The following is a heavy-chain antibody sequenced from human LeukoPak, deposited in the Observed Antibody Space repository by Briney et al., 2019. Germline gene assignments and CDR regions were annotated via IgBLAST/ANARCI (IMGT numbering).Heavy chain of an antibody. CDR3: PRGGFGESAPYFDD. CDR1: VSTFTNYG. J-gene: IGHJ4*02. V-gene: IGHV1-18*01. Sequence: ASVKVSCKAPVSTFTNYGISWVRQAPGQGLDWMGWIRPYNGNTNYAQKLQGRVTMTTDTSTSTAYMELRSLRSDDTAVYYCPRGGFGESAPYFDDWGQGTLVTVSS. CDR2: IRPYNGNT. D-gene: IGHD3-10*01.